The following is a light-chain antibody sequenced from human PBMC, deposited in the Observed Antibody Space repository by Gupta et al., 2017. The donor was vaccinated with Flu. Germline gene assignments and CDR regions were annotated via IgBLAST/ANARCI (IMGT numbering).Light chain of an antibody. V-gene: IGLV1-47*01. CDR1: SSNIEKNY. Sequence: QSALTQPPSASGTPGQRVTISCSGSSSNIEKNYVYWYQQVPGTAPRVLIYADNERPSGVPDRVSGSRSGASVSLAISGLRPEDEADYYCEAWDDALSGPNWVFGGGTKVTVL. J-gene: IGLJ3*02. CDR3: EAWDDALSGPNWV. CDR2: ADN.